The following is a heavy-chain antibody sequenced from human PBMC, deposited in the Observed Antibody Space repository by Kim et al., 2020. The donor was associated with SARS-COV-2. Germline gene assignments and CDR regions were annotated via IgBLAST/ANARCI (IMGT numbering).Heavy chain of an antibody. CDR1: GFTFSSYG. CDR2: IWYDGSNK. J-gene: IGHJ4*02. D-gene: IGHD3-10*01. Sequence: GGSLRLSCAASGFTFSSYGMHWVRQAPGKGLEWVAVIWYDGSNKYYADSVKGRFTISRDNSKNTLYLQMNSLRAEDTAVYYCAKEATWFGELSPSYFDYWGQGTLVTVSS. CDR3: AKEATWFGELSPSYFDY. V-gene: IGHV3-33*06.